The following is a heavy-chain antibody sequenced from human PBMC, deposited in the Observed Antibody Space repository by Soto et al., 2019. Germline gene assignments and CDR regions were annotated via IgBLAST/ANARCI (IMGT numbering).Heavy chain of an antibody. CDR2: ISYDGSNK. CDR1: GFTFSSYA. Sequence: GGSLRLSCAASGFTFSSYAMHWVRQAPGKGLEWVAVISYDGSNKYYADSVRGRFTISRDNSKNTLYLQMNSLRAEDTAVYYGANDRRRGTYFYDSSGEFGSGGQGSLVGVSS. J-gene: IGHJ4*02. D-gene: IGHD3-22*01. V-gene: IGHV3-30-3*02. CDR3: ANDRRRGTYFYDSSGEFGS.